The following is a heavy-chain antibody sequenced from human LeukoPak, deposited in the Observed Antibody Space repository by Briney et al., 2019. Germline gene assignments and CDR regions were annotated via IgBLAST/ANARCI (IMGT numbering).Heavy chain of an antibody. D-gene: IGHD3-22*01. CDR3: AKVKIGGDSSGLGNEAFDI. Sequence: GRSLILSCAASGFTFSSYGMHWVRQAPGKGLEWVAVIWYDGSNKYYADSVEGRFTISRDNSKNTLYLQMNSLRAEDTAVYYCAKVKIGGDSSGLGNEAFDIRGQGTMVTVSS. CDR2: IWYDGSNK. CDR1: GFTFSSYG. J-gene: IGHJ3*02. V-gene: IGHV3-33*06.